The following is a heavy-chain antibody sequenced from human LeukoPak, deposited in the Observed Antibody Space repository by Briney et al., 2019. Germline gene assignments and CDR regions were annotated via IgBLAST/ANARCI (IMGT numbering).Heavy chain of an antibody. CDR2: INSDGSST. D-gene: IGHD6-13*01. Sequence: GGSLRLACAASGFTFRSYSMNWVRQAPGKGRVWVSRINSDGSSTSYADSVKGRFPNSRDNAKNTLYLQMNSLRAEETAVYYCASLGAAAAATNFDYWGQGTLVTVSS. CDR1: GFTFRSYS. CDR3: ASLGAAAAATNFDY. J-gene: IGHJ4*02. V-gene: IGHV3-74*01.